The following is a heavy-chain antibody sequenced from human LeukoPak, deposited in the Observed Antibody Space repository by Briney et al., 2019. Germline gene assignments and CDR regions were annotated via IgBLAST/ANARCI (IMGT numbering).Heavy chain of an antibody. Sequence: SETLSLTCTVSGASITTDYWNWIRQPAGKGLEGIGRIHAIGPTNYNASLGGRVTMSVDRSKNQFSLRLNSVTAADTAVYYCARDLGHERRGGYFESWGQGTLVTVSS. CDR2: IHAIGPT. J-gene: IGHJ4*02. D-gene: IGHD1-1*01. CDR3: ARDLGHERRGGYFES. V-gene: IGHV4-4*07. CDR1: GASITTDY.